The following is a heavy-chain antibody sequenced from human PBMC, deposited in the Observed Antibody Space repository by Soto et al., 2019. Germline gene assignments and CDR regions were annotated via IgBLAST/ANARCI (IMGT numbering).Heavy chain of an antibody. CDR1: GGYFTSYY. J-gene: IGHJ6*02. D-gene: IGHD3-9*01. CDR3: ARGDYDILTGYYYYYYGMDV. V-gene: IGHV4-4*07. Sequence: PSPTRSLTRPFSGGYFTSYYWRWLRQPAGNGLEWIGRIYTSGSTNYNPSLKSRVTMSVDTSKNQFSLKLSSVTAAETAVYYCARGDYDILTGYYYYYYGMDVWGQGTTVT. CDR2: IYTSGST.